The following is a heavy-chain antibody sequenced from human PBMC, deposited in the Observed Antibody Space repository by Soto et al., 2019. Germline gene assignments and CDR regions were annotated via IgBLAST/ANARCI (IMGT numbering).Heavy chain of an antibody. CDR3: ARGHDSRDYYSYYYGMDV. V-gene: IGHV4-59*01. J-gene: IGHJ6*02. CDR1: GGSITSYY. D-gene: IGHD3-22*01. Sequence: SETLSLTSIVSGGSITSYYWSWIRQPQGKGLEWIGYFYYSGSTNYNPSLKSRVTISVDTSKNQFSLKLSSVTAADTAVYYCARGHDSRDYYSYYYGMDVWGQGTTVTVSS. CDR2: FYYSGST.